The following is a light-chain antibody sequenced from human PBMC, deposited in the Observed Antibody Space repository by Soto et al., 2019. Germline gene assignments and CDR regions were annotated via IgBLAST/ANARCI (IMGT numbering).Light chain of an antibody. V-gene: IGLV2-14*01. CDR3: SSYTVNSHVV. CDR2: DVS. J-gene: IGLJ2*01. Sequence: QSVLTQPASVSGSPGQSITISCTGTRSDVGGSSLVSWYQQHPDKAPKLLISDVSIRPSGVSNRFSGSKSGNTASLTISGLQAEDDADYYCSSYTVNSHVVFGGGTKLTVL. CDR1: RSDVGGSSL.